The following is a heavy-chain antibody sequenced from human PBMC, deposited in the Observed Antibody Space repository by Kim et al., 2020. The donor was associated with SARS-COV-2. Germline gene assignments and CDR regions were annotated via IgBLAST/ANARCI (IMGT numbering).Heavy chain of an antibody. CDR3: AKPDGPDF. J-gene: IGHJ5*01. CDR2: ITEGVGVT. CDR1: GFTLSTFV. V-gene: IGHV3-23*01. Sequence: GGSLRLSCAASGFTLSTFVMSWVRQAPGKGLEWVSAITEGVGVTYYADSVKGRFTISRDNSKNTLCLQMNSLRAEDTAIYYCAKPDGPDFWGQGTLVTVS.